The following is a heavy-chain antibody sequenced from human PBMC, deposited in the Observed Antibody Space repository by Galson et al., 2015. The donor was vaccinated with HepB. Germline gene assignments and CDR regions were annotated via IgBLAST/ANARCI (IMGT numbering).Heavy chain of an antibody. Sequence: SLRLSCAASGFAFSTYGLHWVRQAPGKGLEWVSVIWYDGTTKYHADSVKGRFTISRDNSENMLYLQMNSLRAEDSAVYYCVREVRNGWYYFDYWGPGAQVTVS. CDR3: VREVRNGWYYFDY. V-gene: IGHV3-33*01. D-gene: IGHD6-19*01. CDR1: GFAFSTYG. CDR2: IWYDGTTK. J-gene: IGHJ4*02.